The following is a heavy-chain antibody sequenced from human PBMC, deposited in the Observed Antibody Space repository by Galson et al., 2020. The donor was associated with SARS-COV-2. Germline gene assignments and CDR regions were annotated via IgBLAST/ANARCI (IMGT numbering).Heavy chain of an antibody. V-gene: IGHV3-30*18. J-gene: IGHJ2*01. CDR1: GFTFSSHA. Sequence: GGSLRLSCAASGFTFSSHAMHWVRQAPGKRLEWVAIISDDGSNEYSADSVKGRFTISRDNSKNTLYLQMNSLRTEDTAVYYCAKDTRPTFYDILTGYPTGGYFDLWGRGTLVTVSS. CDR3: AKDTRPTFYDILTGYPTGGYFDL. CDR2: ISDDGSNE. D-gene: IGHD3-9*01.